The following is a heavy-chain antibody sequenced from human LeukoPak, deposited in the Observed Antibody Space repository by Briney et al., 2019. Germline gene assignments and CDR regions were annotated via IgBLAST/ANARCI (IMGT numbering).Heavy chain of an antibody. CDR2: ISGSGGTT. Sequence: GGSLRLSCAASGFTFISYGMSWVRQAPGKGLEWVSGISGSGGTTYYADSVKGRFTISRDNSKNTLYLQMNSLRAEDTAVYYCARVGQTMEIDYWGQGTLVTVSS. J-gene: IGHJ4*02. CDR1: GFTFISYG. CDR3: ARVGQTMEIDY. D-gene: IGHD3-10*01. V-gene: IGHV3-23*01.